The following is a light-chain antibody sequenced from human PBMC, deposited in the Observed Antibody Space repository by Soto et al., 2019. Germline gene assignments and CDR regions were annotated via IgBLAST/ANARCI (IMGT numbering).Light chain of an antibody. CDR3: QQSYNTPLT. J-gene: IGKJ1*01. CDR1: QSIGSH. V-gene: IGKV1-39*01. Sequence: DIQMTQSPSSLYASVGARVTITCRASQSIGSHLNWYQQKPGKAPKILIYASSSLQSGIQSRCIGSGSDTDFSVTISSLQPEDFATYYFQQSYNTPLTFGQGTKVEFK. CDR2: ASS.